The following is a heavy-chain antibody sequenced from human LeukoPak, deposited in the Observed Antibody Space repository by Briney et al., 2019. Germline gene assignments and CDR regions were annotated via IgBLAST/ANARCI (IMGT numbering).Heavy chain of an antibody. J-gene: IGHJ6*02. Sequence: ASVKVSCKASGYTFTSYDINWVRQATGQGLEWMGWMNPNSGNTGYAQKFQGRVTITRNTSISTAYMELSSLRSEDTAVYYCAKSRVDTNLITRGLDVWGQGTTVTVSS. D-gene: IGHD5-18*01. CDR2: MNPNSGNT. CDR3: AKSRVDTNLITRGLDV. V-gene: IGHV1-8*03. CDR1: GYTFTSYD.